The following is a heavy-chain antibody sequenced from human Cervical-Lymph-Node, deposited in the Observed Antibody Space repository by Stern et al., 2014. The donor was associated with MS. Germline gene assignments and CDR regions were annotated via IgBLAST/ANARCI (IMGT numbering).Heavy chain of an antibody. CDR1: GFTFSSYG. Sequence: DQLVESGGGVVQPGRSLRLSCAASGFTFSSYGMHWVRQAPGKGLEWVAVISYDGSNKYYADSVKGLFTISRDNSKNTLYLQMNSLRAEDTAVYYCAKDRSSSWYAAADYWGQGTLVTVSA. CDR3: AKDRSSSWYAAADY. CDR2: ISYDGSNK. J-gene: IGHJ4*02. D-gene: IGHD6-13*01. V-gene: IGHV3-30*18.